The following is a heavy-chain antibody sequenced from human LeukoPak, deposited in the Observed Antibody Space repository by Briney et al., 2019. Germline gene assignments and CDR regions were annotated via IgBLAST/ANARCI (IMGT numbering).Heavy chain of an antibody. J-gene: IGHJ4*02. Sequence: VGSLRLSCAASGFIFSDYYMSWIRQAPGKGLEWVSCISGSSTDTNYADSVKGRFTVSRDNAKHSLYLQMNSLRAEDTAVYYCASHSGWYHFDYWGQGTLVTVSS. V-gene: IGHV3-11*06. CDR2: ISGSSTDT. CDR3: ASHSGWYHFDY. CDR1: GFIFSDYY. D-gene: IGHD6-19*01.